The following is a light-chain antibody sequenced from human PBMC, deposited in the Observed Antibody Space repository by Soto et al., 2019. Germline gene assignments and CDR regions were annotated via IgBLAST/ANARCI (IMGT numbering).Light chain of an antibody. CDR2: DVT. J-gene: IGLJ1*01. V-gene: IGLV2-14*01. Sequence: QSVLTQPASVSGSPGQSITISCTGTSNEVGAYNYVSWYQQHPGKAPKLMIYDVTYRPSGVSDRFSGSQSGKTASLTISGLQAEDEADYYCSSYTSSSTLYVFGTGTKVTVL. CDR1: SNEVGAYNY. CDR3: SSYTSSSTLYV.